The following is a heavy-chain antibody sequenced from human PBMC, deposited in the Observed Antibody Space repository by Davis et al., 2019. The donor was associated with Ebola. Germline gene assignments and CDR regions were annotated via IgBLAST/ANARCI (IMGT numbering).Heavy chain of an antibody. J-gene: IGHJ3*02. V-gene: IGHV3-23*01. CDR2: LSGSGLST. Sequence: GESLKISCAASGFTFSSYAMSWVRQAPGKGLEWVSGLSGSGLSTYYADSVKGLFTISRDNSKNTLYLQMNSLRAEDTAVYYCAKTRRGVGAGDVFDIWGQGTMVTVSS. D-gene: IGHD1-26*01. CDR1: GFTFSSYA. CDR3: AKTRRGVGAGDVFDI.